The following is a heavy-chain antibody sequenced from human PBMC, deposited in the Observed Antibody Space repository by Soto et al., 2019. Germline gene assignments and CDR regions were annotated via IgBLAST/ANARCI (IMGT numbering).Heavy chain of an antibody. J-gene: IGHJ4*02. Sequence: LKISCRDSGYNFGRYWISWVRQMPGKGLEWMGRIDPSDSSAKYSPPFQGHVTISVDKSISTAYLQWSSLKASDTAMYFCARRDDSNAYYSLVVWGQGTLVTVSS. CDR2: IDPSDSSA. CDR1: GYNFGRYW. D-gene: IGHD3-22*01. V-gene: IGHV5-10-1*01. CDR3: ARRDDSNAYYSLVV.